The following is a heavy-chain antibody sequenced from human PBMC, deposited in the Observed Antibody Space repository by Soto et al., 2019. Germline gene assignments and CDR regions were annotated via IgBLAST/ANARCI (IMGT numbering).Heavy chain of an antibody. CDR1: GFTFSSYA. Sequence: SGGSLRLSCTASGFTFSSYAMSWVRQAPGKELEWVSTISGNSGKTNYAESVKGRFSISRDNSKNTVHLQLDSLRAEDTAVYYCARGAKWLVGKGGNWFDPWGQGTLVTVSS. CDR3: ARGAKWLVGKGGNWFDP. V-gene: IGHV3-23*01. CDR2: ISGNSGKT. D-gene: IGHD6-19*01. J-gene: IGHJ5*02.